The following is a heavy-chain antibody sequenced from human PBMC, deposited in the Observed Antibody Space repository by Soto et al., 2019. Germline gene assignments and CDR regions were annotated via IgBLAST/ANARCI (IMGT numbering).Heavy chain of an antibody. V-gene: IGHV3-74*01. CDR2: LNSDGRIT. D-gene: IGHD2-2*01. CDR3: ARGDCSTTSYYQGDWLDP. CDR1: GFIFSSCW. J-gene: IGHJ5*02. Sequence: GGSLRPSCAASGFIFSSCWMHWVRQAPGKGPVWVSRLNSDGRITDYADSVKGRFTVSRDNAKNTLYLQMHSLRAEDTAMYYCARGDCSTTSYYQGDWLDPWGQGTLVTVSS.